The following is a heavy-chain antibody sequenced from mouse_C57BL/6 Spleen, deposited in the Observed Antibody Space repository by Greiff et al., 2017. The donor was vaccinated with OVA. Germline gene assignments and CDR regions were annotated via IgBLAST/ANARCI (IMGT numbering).Heavy chain of an antibody. D-gene: IGHD1-1*01. CDR1: GYTFTSYW. CDR3: ARSGTTVVYFDY. J-gene: IGHJ2*01. V-gene: IGHV1-50*01. CDR2: IDPSDSYT. Sequence: QVQLQQPGAELVKPGASVKLSCKASGYTFTSYWMQWVKQRPGQGLEWIGEIDPSDSYTNYNQKFKGKATLTLDTSSSPAYMHLSSLTSEDSAVYYCARSGTTVVYFDYWGQGTTLTVSS.